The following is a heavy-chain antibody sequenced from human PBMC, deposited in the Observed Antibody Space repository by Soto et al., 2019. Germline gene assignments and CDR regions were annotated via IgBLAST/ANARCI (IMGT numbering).Heavy chain of an antibody. CDR3: ASIDVDIVATIDY. V-gene: IGHV4-39*01. CDR1: GGSISSSSYY. J-gene: IGHJ4*02. D-gene: IGHD5-12*01. CDR2: IYYSGST. Sequence: SETLSLTCTVSGGSISSSSYYWGWIRQPPGKGLEWIGSIYYSGSTYYNPSLKSRVTISVDTSKNQFSLKLSSVTAADTAVYYCASIDVDIVATIDYWGQGTLVTVSS.